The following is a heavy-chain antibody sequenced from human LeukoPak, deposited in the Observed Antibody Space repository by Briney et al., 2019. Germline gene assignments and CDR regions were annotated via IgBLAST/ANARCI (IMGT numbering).Heavy chain of an antibody. CDR1: GFTFSEYA. Sequence: GGSLRLSCAASGFTFSEYALSWVRQAPGKGLEWVSGISGSGGSSNYADSVKGRFTISRDNPKNTLNLQMNSLRAEDTAVYYCAKHLWRDLLWFGEGYYFGCWGQGTLVTVSS. V-gene: IGHV3-23*01. J-gene: IGHJ4*02. CDR2: ISGSGGSS. CDR3: AKHLWRDLLWFGEGYYFGC. D-gene: IGHD3-10*01.